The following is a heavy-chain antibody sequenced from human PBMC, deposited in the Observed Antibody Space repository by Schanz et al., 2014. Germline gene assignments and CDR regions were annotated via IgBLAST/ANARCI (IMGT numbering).Heavy chain of an antibody. CDR1: GFTVSTNY. Sequence: EVQLVASGGGVVRPGGSLRLSCAVSGFTVSTNYMTWVRQAPGKGLECVSILNTGGSTFYAESVRGRFFISRDSSKNTLFLHMNSLRAEDTAVYYCVRDAGRDDYNLAFDVWGQGTLVTVSS. J-gene: IGHJ3*01. CDR3: VRDAGRDDYNLAFDV. D-gene: IGHD4-4*01. CDR2: LNTGGST. V-gene: IGHV3-53*01.